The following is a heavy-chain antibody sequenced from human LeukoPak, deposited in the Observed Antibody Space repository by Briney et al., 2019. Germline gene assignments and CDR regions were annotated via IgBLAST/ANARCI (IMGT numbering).Heavy chain of an antibody. J-gene: IGHJ4*02. V-gene: IGHV1-8*01. CDR2: MNPDSGDT. CDR1: GYTFTNYE. Sequence: ASVKVSCKASGYTFTNYEINWVRQAAGQGLEWMGWMNPDSGDTAYAQKFQGRITMTRSTSITTAYMELSSLRSEDTAVYYCARGLGTYDSSELTWPMISFWGQGTLVTVSS. D-gene: IGHD3-22*01. CDR3: ARGLGTYDSSELTWPMISF.